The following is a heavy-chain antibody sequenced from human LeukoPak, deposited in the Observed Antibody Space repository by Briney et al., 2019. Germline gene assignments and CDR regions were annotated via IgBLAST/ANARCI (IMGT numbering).Heavy chain of an antibody. CDR1: GFTFSSYA. J-gene: IGHJ4*02. Sequence: GGSLRLSCAASGFTFSSYAMHWVRQAPGKGLEWVAVISYDGSNKYYADSVKGRFTISRDNSKSTLYLQMNSLRAEDTAVYYCAREGKVPAAGFDYWGQGTLVTVSS. CDR3: AREGKVPAAGFDY. D-gene: IGHD2-2*01. V-gene: IGHV3-30*04. CDR2: ISYDGSNK.